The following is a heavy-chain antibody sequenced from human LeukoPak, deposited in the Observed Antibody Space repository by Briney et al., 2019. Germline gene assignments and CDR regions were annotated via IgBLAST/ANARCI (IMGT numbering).Heavy chain of an antibody. V-gene: IGHV3-7*01. J-gene: IGHJ4*02. CDR2: INEDGSAK. CDR3: TRDRAYSSFDY. D-gene: IGHD4-11*01. Sequence: GGSLRLSCAASGFSFGFTFSKSWMVWVRQAPGRGLEWVANINEDGSAKNYVDAAKGRFTISRDNAKSSLHLQMNSLRAEDTAVYYCTRDRAYSSFDYWGQGILVTVSS. CDR1: GFSFGFTFSKSW.